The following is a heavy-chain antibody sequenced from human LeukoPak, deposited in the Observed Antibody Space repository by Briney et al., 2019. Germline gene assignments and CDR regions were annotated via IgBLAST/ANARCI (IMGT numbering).Heavy chain of an antibody. D-gene: IGHD3-3*01. V-gene: IGHV4-59*13. J-gene: IGHJ6*02. CDR1: GGSISSYY. Sequence: KTSQTLSLTCTVSGGSISSYYWSWIRQPPGKGLDWIGYIYYSGSSNYNPSLKIRVTISIDTSKNQFSLKLRSVTAADTAVYYCARDPDGTYEQGYYYSMDVSGQGTTVTVSS. CDR3: ARDPDGTYEQGYYYSMDV. CDR2: IYYSGSS.